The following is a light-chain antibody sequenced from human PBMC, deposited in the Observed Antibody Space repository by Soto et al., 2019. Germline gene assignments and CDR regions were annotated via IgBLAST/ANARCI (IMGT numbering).Light chain of an antibody. CDR1: PSVSSY. J-gene: IGKJ1*01. V-gene: IGKV3-11*01. CDR3: QQYNNWPRT. CDR2: DAS. Sequence: EIVLTQSPATLSLSPGARATLSCRASPSVSSYLAWYQHKPGQAPRLLSYDASNRATGIPAMFSGSGSGTDFTLTISSLQSEDFAVYYCQQYNNWPRTFGQGTKVDIK.